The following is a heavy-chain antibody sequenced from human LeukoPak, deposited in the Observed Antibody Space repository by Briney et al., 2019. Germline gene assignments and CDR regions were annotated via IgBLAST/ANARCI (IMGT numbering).Heavy chain of an antibody. J-gene: IGHJ4*02. Sequence: GGSLRLSCAASGFTFSSYSVNWVRQAPGKGLEWVSSISSSSSYIYYADSVKGRFTISRDIAKNSLYLQMNSLRAEDTAVYYCARDSSSSLTYWGQGTLVTVSS. V-gene: IGHV3-21*01. CDR2: ISSSSSYI. CDR1: GFTFSSYS. CDR3: ARDSSSSLTY. D-gene: IGHD6-6*01.